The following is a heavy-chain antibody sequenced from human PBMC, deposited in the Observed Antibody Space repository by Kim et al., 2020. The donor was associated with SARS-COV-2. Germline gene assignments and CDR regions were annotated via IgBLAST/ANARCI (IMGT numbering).Heavy chain of an antibody. V-gene: IGHV1-2*02. J-gene: IGHJ5*02. CDR3: ARNGPTVTTGGWFDP. D-gene: IGHD4-4*01. Sequence: QKFQGRVTMTRDTSISTAYMELSRLRSDDTAVYYCARNGPTVTTGGWFDPWGQGTLVTVSS.